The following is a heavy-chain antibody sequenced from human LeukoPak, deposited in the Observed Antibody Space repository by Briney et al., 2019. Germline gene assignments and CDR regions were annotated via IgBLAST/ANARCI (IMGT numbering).Heavy chain of an antibody. CDR1: GGSVSSGSYY. CDR3: VRGTGGGSLPFFDS. V-gene: IGHV4-61*01. J-gene: IGHJ4*02. CDR2: IYYSGST. D-gene: IGHD2-8*02. Sequence: PSETLSLTCTVSGGSVSSGSYYWSWIRQPPGKGLEWIGYIYYSGSTNYNPSLKSRVTMSLVASKNQVSLKLSSMTAADTAVFYCVRGTGGGSLPFFDSWGQGALVIVSS.